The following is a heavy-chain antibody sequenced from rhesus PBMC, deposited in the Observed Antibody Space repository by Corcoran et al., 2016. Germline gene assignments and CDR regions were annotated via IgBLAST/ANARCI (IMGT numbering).Heavy chain of an antibody. CDR2: INGNSGST. Sequence: QVQLQESGPGLVKPSETLSLTCAASGGSFSSSWGSWIRQPPGKGLEWIGEINGNSGSTNYNPSLKSRVTISKDASKNQFSLKLSSVTAADTAVYYCASQPYFFFEFWGQGALVTVSS. J-gene: IGHJ1*01. D-gene: IGHD2-2*01. CDR1: GGSFSSSW. V-gene: IGHV4-80*01. CDR3: ASQPYFFFEF.